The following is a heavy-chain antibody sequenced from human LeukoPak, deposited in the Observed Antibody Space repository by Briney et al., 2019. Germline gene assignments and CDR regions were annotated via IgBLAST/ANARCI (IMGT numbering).Heavy chain of an antibody. V-gene: IGHV1-69*13. CDR2: IIPIFGTA. D-gene: IGHD6-19*01. Sequence: SVKVSCKASGGTFSSYAISWVRQAPGRGLEWMGGIIPIFGTANYAQKFQGRVTITADESTSTAYMELSSLRSEDTAVYYCARGHSSGWYNYFDYWGQGTLVTVSS. CDR3: ARGHSSGWYNYFDY. J-gene: IGHJ4*02. CDR1: GGTFSSYA.